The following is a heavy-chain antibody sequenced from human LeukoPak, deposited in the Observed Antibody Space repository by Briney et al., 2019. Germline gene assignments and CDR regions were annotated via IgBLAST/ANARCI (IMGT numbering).Heavy chain of an antibody. V-gene: IGHV4-39*01. CDR1: GGSISSRSYF. D-gene: IGHD1-26*01. J-gene: IGHJ4*02. Sequence: SETLSLTCNVSGGSISSRSYFWGWIRQPPGKGLEWIGSIFYSVNTYSNPSLRSRVTFSVDTSKNQFSLKLSSVTAADTAVYFCTRSTSRVWELDQWGQGTLVTVSP. CDR2: IFYSVNT. CDR3: TRSTSRVWELDQ.